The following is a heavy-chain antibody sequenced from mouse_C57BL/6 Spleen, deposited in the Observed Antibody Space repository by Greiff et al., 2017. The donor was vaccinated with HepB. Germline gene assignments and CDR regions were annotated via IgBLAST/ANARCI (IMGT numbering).Heavy chain of an antibody. CDR3: ARYLRYYAMDY. CDR2: IDPSDSYT. CDR1: GYTFTSYW. D-gene: IGHD5-1*01. J-gene: IGHJ4*01. Sequence: QVQLKQSGAELVMPGASVKLSCKASGYTFTSYWMHWVKQRPGQGLEWIGEIDPSDSYTNYNQKFKGKSTLTVDKSSSTAYMQLSSLTSEDSAVYYCARYLRYYAMDYWGQGTSVTVSS. V-gene: IGHV1-69*01.